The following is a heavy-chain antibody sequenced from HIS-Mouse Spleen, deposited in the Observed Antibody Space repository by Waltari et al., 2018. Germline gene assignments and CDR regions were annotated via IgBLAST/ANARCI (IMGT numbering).Heavy chain of an antibody. CDR2: IYSGGST. J-gene: IGHJ4*02. CDR1: GFAVSSNY. D-gene: IGHD7-27*01. CDR3: ARSNWYFDY. Sequence: EVQLVESGGGLVQPGGSLRLSCAASGFAVSSNYVSWVRQAPGKGLEWVSVIYSGGSTYYADSVKGRFTISRDNSKNTLYLQLNSLRAEDTAVYYCARSNWYFDYWGQGTLVTVSS. V-gene: IGHV3-66*01.